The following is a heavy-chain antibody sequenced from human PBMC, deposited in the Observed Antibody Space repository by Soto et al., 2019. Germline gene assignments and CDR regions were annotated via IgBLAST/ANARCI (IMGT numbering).Heavy chain of an antibody. CDR3: ARTTMVRGDSTFYYYYPMDV. Sequence: QVQLVESGGGVVQLGRSLRLSCAASGFTFRTYAMHWVRQAPGKALEWVAVMSFDGSNKYYADSVKGRFTISRDNSKNTLYLQVNTLRAEDTAVYYCARTTMVRGDSTFYYYYPMDVWGQGTTVTVSA. CDR1: GFTFRTYA. V-gene: IGHV3-30*04. CDR2: MSFDGSNK. J-gene: IGHJ6*01. D-gene: IGHD3-10*01.